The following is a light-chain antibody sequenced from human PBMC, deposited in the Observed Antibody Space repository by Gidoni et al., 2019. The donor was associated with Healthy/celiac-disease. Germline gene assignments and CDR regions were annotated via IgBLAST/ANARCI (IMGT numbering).Light chain of an antibody. CDR3: QRYNSLWT. CDR1: QSISSW. J-gene: IGKJ1*01. V-gene: IGKV1-5*03. CDR2: KAS. Sequence: DIQMTQSPSTLSASVGDRVTITCRASQSISSWLAWYQQKPGKAPKLLIYKASSLESGVPSRFSGSGSGTEFTLTISSLQHDDFATYYCQRYNSLWTFGQGTKVEIK.